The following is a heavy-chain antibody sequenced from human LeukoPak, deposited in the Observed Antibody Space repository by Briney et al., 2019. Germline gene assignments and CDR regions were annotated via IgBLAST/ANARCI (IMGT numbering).Heavy chain of an antibody. CDR1: GFTFSSYS. Sequence: GGSLRLSCAASGFTFSSYSMNWVRQAPGKGLEWVSYISSSSSTIYYADSVKGRFTISRDNAKNSLYLQMNSLRAEDTAVYYCARDAAPYSSGEAPFDYWGQGTLVTVSS. CDR2: ISSSSSTI. J-gene: IGHJ4*02. D-gene: IGHD6-19*01. V-gene: IGHV3-48*04. CDR3: ARDAAPYSSGEAPFDY.